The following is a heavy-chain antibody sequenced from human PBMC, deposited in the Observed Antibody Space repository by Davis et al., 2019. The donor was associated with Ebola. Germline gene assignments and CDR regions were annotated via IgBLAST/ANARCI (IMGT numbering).Heavy chain of an antibody. J-gene: IGHJ2*01. V-gene: IGHV3-23*01. D-gene: IGHD4-17*01. Sequence: GGSLRLSCSASGFIFSTYVMSWVRQAPGKGLEWVSTYGTSADTYYADSVKGRFTISRDNSKNTLYLQMNDLRDEDTAMYYCARHGFGDFWYFGLWGRGTLVTVSS. CDR3: ARHGFGDFWYFGL. CDR2: GTSADT. CDR1: GFIFSTYV.